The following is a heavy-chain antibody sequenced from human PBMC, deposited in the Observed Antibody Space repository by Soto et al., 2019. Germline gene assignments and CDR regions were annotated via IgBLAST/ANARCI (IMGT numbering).Heavy chain of an antibody. Sequence: QVQLQQWGAGLLKPSETLSLTCAVYGGSFSGYYWSWIRQPPGKGLEWIGEINHSGSTNYNPSLKSRVNISVDTSKNQFSLKLSSVTAADTAVYYCAREWRVVVVAAMRAGYYYMDVWGKGTTVTVSS. CDR2: INHSGST. D-gene: IGHD2-15*01. CDR1: GGSFSGYY. J-gene: IGHJ6*03. CDR3: AREWRVVVVAAMRAGYYYMDV. V-gene: IGHV4-34*01.